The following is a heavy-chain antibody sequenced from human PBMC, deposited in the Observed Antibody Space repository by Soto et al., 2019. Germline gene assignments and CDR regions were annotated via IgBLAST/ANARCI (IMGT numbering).Heavy chain of an antibody. CDR1: GGSFSGYY. Sequence: PSETLSLTCAVYGGSFSGYYWSWIRQPPGKGLEWIGEINHSGSTNYNPSLKSRVTISVDTSKNQFSLKLSSVTAADTAVYYCARALITMVRGVIITKYYYYYYGMDVWGQGTTFTVSS. D-gene: IGHD3-10*01. CDR3: ARALITMVRGVIITKYYYYYYGMDV. J-gene: IGHJ6*02. CDR2: INHSGST. V-gene: IGHV4-34*01.